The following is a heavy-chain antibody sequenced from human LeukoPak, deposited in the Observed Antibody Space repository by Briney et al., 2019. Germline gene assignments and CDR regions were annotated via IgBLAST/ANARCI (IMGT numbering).Heavy chain of an antibody. CDR2: INWNGGST. D-gene: IGHD2-2*01. CDR1: GFTFSSYS. CDR3: ARDRRERYCSSTGCYPPAFDI. Sequence: GGSLRLSCAASGFTFSSYSMNWVRQAPGKGLEWVSGINWNGGSTGYADSVKGRFTISRDNAKNSLYLQMNSLRAEDTALYHCARDRRERYCSSTGCYPPAFDIWGQGTMVTVSS. V-gene: IGHV3-20*01. J-gene: IGHJ3*02.